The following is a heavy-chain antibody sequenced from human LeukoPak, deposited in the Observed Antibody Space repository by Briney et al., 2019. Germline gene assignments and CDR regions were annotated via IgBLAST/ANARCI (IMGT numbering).Heavy chain of an antibody. D-gene: IGHD6-13*01. CDR3: ATAPLAAAGRFDY. CDR2: FDPEDGET. CDR1: GYTLTELS. Sequence: ASVKVSCKVSGYTLTELSMHWVRQAPGKGLEWMGGFDPEDGETIYAQKFQGRVTMTEDTSTDTAYMELSSLRSEVTAVYYCATAPLAAAGRFDYWGQGTLVTVSS. V-gene: IGHV1-24*01. J-gene: IGHJ4*02.